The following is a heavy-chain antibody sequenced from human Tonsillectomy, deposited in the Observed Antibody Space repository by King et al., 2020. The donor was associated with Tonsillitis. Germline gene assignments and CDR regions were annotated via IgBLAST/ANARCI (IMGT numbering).Heavy chain of an antibody. D-gene: IGHD4-17*01. V-gene: IGHV3-21*01. CDR3: ARDDHYGDYEFDS. CDR1: GFTFSGSS. J-gene: IGHJ4*02. Sequence: VQLVESGGGLVKPGGSLRLSCAASGFTFSGSSMNWGRQAPGKGLEWVSSISSCSTYIYYADSVKGRFTISRDNAKNSLYLQMNSLRAEDTAGYYCARDDHYGDYEFDSWGQGTLVTVSS. CDR2: ISSCSTYI.